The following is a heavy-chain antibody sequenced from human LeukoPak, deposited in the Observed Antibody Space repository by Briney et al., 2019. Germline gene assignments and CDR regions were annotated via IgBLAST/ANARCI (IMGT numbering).Heavy chain of an antibody. CDR3: AKALPSYYNYMDV. CDR2: ISGSGSST. CDR1: GFTFSSYA. Sequence: GGSLRLSCAASGFTFSSYAMSWVRQAPGKGLEWVSDISGSGSSTYYADSVKGRFTISRDTSKDTLYLQMNSLRAEDTAVYYCAKALPSYYNYMDVWGKGTTDTVSS. J-gene: IGHJ6*03. V-gene: IGHV3-23*01.